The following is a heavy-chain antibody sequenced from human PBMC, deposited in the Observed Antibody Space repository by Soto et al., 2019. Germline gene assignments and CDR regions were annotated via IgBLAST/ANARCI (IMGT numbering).Heavy chain of an antibody. Sequence: GGSLRLSCAASGFTFSSYGMHWVRQAPGKGLEWVAVISYDGSNKYYADSVKGRFTISRDNSKNTLYLQMNSLRAEDTAVYYCAKVPGRLDYWGQGTLVTVSS. V-gene: IGHV3-30*18. CDR3: AKVPGRLDY. D-gene: IGHD2-15*01. CDR2: ISYDGSNK. CDR1: GFTFSSYG. J-gene: IGHJ4*02.